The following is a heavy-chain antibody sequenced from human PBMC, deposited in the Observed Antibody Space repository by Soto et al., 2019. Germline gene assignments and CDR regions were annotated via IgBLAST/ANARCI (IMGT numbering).Heavy chain of an antibody. Sequence: YWSWIRQPPGKGLECMGIIYPGDSDTRYSPSFQGQVTISADKSINTAYLQWSSLKASDSAIYYCARPFDTSGWYDHWGQGTLVTVSS. CDR1: YW. CDR2: IYPGDSDT. CDR3: ARPFDTSGWYDH. V-gene: IGHV5-51*01. J-gene: IGHJ5*02. D-gene: IGHD6-19*01.